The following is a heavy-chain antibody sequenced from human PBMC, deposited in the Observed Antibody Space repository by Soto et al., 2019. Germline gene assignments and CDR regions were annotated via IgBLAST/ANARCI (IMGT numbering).Heavy chain of an antibody. CDR2: LQTDGSHP. CDR3: ARGCDPDY. V-gene: IGHV3-74*01. D-gene: IGHD2-21*02. Sequence: EVQLVESGGGLVQPGGSLRLSCEASGFTFNYYWMHWVRQAPGEGLMWVSRLQTDGSHPDYADSVKGRFTISRENGKNTLYLQMIILRADDTAVYYCARGCDPDYWVKGTLVTVSS. J-gene: IGHJ4*02. CDR1: GFTFNYYW.